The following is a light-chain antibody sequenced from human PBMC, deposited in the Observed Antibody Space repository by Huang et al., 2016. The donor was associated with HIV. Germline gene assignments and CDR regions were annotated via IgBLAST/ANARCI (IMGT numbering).Light chain of an antibody. Sequence: EIVLTQSPATLAVSPGERAILSCRSSQNISRVAWYQQKSCQSPRLLISYASSRATGIPARFSGSGSGTEFTITVSSLQSEDFALYYCQQYDDWPPWTFGPGTQVDIK. CDR2: YAS. J-gene: IGKJ1*01. CDR3: QQYDDWPPWT. CDR1: QNISRV. V-gene: IGKV3-15*01.